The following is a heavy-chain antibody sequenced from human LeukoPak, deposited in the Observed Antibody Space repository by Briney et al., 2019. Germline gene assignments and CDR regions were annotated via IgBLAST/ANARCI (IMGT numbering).Heavy chain of an antibody. CDR1: DDSISEYY. CDR2: IYGTGRI. J-gene: IGHJ4*02. D-gene: IGHD2/OR15-2a*01. Sequence: SETLSLTCTVSDDSISEYYWSWIRQPPGKGLEWIGYIYGTGRINYNPSLKSRVAISIVTSQNQFSLMVTSVTTADTVMYFCARDTSPETFRVWGQGILVTVSS. CDR3: ARDTSPETFRV. V-gene: IGHV4-59*01.